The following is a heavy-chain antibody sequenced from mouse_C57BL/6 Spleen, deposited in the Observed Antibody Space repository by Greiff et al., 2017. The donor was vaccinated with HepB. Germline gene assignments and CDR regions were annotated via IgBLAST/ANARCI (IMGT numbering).Heavy chain of an antibody. CDR1: GYSFTSYY. Sequence: QVQLKESGPELVKPGASVKISCKASGYSFTSYYIHWVKQRPGQGLEWIGWIYPGSGNTKYNEKFKGKATLTADTSSSTAYMQLSSLTSEDSAVYYCARTYDGYSFDVWGTGTTVTVSS. CDR2: IYPGSGNT. J-gene: IGHJ1*03. D-gene: IGHD2-3*01. V-gene: IGHV1-66*01. CDR3: ARTYDGYSFDV.